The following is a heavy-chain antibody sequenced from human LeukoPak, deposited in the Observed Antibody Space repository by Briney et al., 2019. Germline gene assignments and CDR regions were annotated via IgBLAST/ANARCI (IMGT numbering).Heavy chain of an antibody. CDR1: GYTFTSYF. J-gene: IGHJ5*02. CDR2: INPSGGST. D-gene: IGHD2-2*01. CDR3: ARAGDTVVVPAAANWFDP. V-gene: IGHV1-46*01. Sequence: ASVKVSCKASGYTFTSYFMHWVRQAPGQGLEWMGIINPSGGSTSYAQKFQGRVTMTRDTSTSTVYMELSSLRSEDTAVYYCARAGDTVVVPAAANWFDPWGQGTLVTVSS.